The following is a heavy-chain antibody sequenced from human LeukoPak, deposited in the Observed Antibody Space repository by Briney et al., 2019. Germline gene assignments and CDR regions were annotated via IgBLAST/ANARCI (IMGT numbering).Heavy chain of an antibody. Sequence: SETLSLTCAVYGGSFSGYYWIWIRQPPGKGLEWIGEINHSGSTNYNPSLKSRVTISVDTSKNQFSLKLSSVTAADTAVYYCASSPYGDYDFDYWGQGTLVTVSS. CDR1: GGSFSGYY. CDR2: INHSGST. V-gene: IGHV4-34*01. J-gene: IGHJ4*02. CDR3: ASSPYGDYDFDY. D-gene: IGHD4-17*01.